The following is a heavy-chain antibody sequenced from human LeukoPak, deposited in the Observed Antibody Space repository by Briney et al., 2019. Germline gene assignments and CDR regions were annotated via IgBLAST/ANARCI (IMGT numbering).Heavy chain of an antibody. Sequence: SETLSLTCTVSGGSITSSTYYWAWIRQPPGKGLEWIGRIYYSGTTYYNPSLKSRVTISVDTSKNQFSLKLSSVTAADTAVYYCASETTVTPYWYFDLWGRGTLVTVSS. D-gene: IGHD4-17*01. J-gene: IGHJ2*01. CDR2: IYYSGTT. CDR3: ASETTVTPYWYFDL. V-gene: IGHV4-39*07. CDR1: GGSITSSTYY.